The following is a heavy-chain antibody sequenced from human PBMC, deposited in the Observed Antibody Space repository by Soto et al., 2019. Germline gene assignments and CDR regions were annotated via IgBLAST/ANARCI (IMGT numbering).Heavy chain of an antibody. J-gene: IGHJ5*02. CDR1: GGSISSYY. Sequence: SETLSLTCTVSGGSISSYYWSWIRQPPGKGLEWIGYIYYSGSTNYNPSLKSRVTISVDTSKNQFSLKLSSVTAADTAVYYCARDYHGYSGYGPDWFDPWGQGTLVTVS. D-gene: IGHD5-12*01. CDR2: IYYSGST. CDR3: ARDYHGYSGYGPDWFDP. V-gene: IGHV4-59*01.